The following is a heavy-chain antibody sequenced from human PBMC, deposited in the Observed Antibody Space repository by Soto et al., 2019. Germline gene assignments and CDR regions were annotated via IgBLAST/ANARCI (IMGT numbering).Heavy chain of an antibody. Sequence: PVGSLRLSCVCSVFTFISYDMHCVRQAPGKGLEWVAFISFDGSKKYYADSVEGRFTISRDNSKSTMYLEMNSLRPEDTAVYYCTKVEGWGPGTAGSVSS. CDR1: VFTFISYD. CDR2: ISFDGSKK. V-gene: IGHV3-30-3*01. J-gene: IGHJ6*01. D-gene: IGHD1-1*01. CDR3: TKVEG.